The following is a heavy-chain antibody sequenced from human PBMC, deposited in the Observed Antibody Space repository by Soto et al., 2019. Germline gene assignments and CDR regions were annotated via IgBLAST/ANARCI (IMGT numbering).Heavy chain of an antibody. Sequence: SETLSLTCTVSGGSISSGGYYWSWIRQHPGKGLEWIGYIYYSGSTYYNPSLQSRVTISVDTSENQFSLELSSVTAADTGLYYCARGTGSTYFFDRWGQGTLVTVSS. V-gene: IGHV4-31*03. CDR1: GGSISSGGYY. D-gene: IGHD1-26*01. J-gene: IGHJ4*02. CDR2: IYYSGST. CDR3: ARGTGSTYFFDR.